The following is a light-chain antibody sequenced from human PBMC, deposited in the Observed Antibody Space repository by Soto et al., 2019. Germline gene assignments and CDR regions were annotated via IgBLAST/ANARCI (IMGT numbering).Light chain of an antibody. CDR3: QQYDNWPPRGT. CDR1: QTVSSN. V-gene: IGKV3-15*01. J-gene: IGKJ1*01. CDR2: GAS. Sequence: EIVMTQSPATLYVSPGERANLSCRASQTVSSNLAWYQQKPGQAPRLLIYGASTRATGIPARFSGSGSGTEFTLTISSLHSEDFATYYCQQYDNWPPRGTFGQGTKVEIK.